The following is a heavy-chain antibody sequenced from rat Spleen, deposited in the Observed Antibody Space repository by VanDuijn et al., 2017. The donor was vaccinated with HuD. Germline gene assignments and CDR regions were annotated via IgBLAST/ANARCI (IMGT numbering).Heavy chain of an antibody. CDR1: GFTFSNYG. V-gene: IGHV5-29*01. CDR2: ISYDGSRI. J-gene: IGHJ2*01. Sequence: EVQLVESGGGLVQPGRSLKLSCAASGFTFSNYGVAWVRQAPTKGLEWVAIISYDGSRIYYRDSVKGQFTISRDNAKSTLYLEMDSLKSEDTATYYCVRQWDYWGQGVMVTVSS. CDR3: VRQWDY.